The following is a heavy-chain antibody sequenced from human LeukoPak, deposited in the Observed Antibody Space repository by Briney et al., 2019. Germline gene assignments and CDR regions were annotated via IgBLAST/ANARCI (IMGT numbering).Heavy chain of an antibody. CDR3: GSPGGSLNWFDP. D-gene: IGHD2-15*01. CDR2: IYYSGST. V-gene: IGHV4-39*07. Sequence: PSETLSLTCTVSGGSISSTSYYWGWIRQPPGKGLEWIGSIYYSGSTYYNPSLKSRVTISIDTPKNQFSLKLSSVTAADTAVYYCGSPGGSLNWFDPWGQGTLVTVSS. CDR1: GGSISSTSYY. J-gene: IGHJ5*02.